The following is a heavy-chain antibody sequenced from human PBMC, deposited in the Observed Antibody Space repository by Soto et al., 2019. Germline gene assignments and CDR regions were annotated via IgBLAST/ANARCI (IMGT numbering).Heavy chain of an antibody. CDR3: ARVSRDKLITGPFHY. J-gene: IGHJ4*02. D-gene: IGHD1-20*01. Sequence: ASVKVSCKASGYSFSRHGISWVRQAPGQGLEWLGWITLYNGNTNYAQKFKGRVTMTADTSTTTAYMELTRLTSDDTAVYYCARVSRDKLITGPFHYWGPGALVTVSS. CDR1: GYSFSRHG. V-gene: IGHV1-18*01. CDR2: ITLYNGNT.